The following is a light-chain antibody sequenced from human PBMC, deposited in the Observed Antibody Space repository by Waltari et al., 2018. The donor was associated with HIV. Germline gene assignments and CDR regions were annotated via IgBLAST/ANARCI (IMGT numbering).Light chain of an antibody. CDR3: ATWDDSLNVPWV. Sequence: QSVLTQPPSASGTPGQRVPISCSGSSSNIGSNTVNWYQQLPGAAPKLRIYSNNQRPSGVPDRLSGSKSGTAASLAISGLQSEDEADYDCATWDDSLNVPWVFGGGTELTVL. V-gene: IGLV1-44*01. J-gene: IGLJ3*02. CDR2: SNN. CDR1: SSNIGSNT.